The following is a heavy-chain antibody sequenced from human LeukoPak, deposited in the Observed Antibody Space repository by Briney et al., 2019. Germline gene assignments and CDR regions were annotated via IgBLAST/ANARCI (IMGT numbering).Heavy chain of an antibody. CDR3: ARDLYYYDSSGYYLSYAFDI. CDR1: GFTSSSYG. D-gene: IGHD3-22*01. Sequence: GGSLRLSCAGSGFTSSSYGMHWVRQAPGKGLEWVAVIWYDGSIKYYAESVKGRFTISRDNSKNTLYLQMNSLRADDTAVYYCARDLYYYDSSGYYLSYAFDIWGQGTMVTVSS. V-gene: IGHV3-33*01. J-gene: IGHJ3*02. CDR2: IWYDGSIK.